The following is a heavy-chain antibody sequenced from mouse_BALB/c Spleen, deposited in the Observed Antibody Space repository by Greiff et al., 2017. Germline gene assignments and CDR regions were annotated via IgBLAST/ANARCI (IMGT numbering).Heavy chain of an antibody. CDR1: GYTFTDYN. D-gene: IGHD1-1*01. J-gene: IGHJ4*01. Sequence: EVQLQQSGPELVKPGASVKISCKASGYTFTDYNMHWVKQSHGKSLEWIGYIYPYNGGTGYNQKFKSKATLTVDNSSSTAYMELRSLTSEDSAVYYCARIGYYYGSSYGAMDYWGQGTSVTVSS. V-gene: IGHV1S29*02. CDR2: IYPYNGGT. CDR3: ARIGYYYGSSYGAMDY.